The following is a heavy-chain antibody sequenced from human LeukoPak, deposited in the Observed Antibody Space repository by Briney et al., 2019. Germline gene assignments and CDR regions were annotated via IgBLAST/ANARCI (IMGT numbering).Heavy chain of an antibody. D-gene: IGHD5-24*01. CDR2: ISWNSGSI. J-gene: IGHJ4*02. CDR3: AKSRGDGYNEFDY. CDR1: GFTFDDYA. V-gene: IGHV3-9*01. Sequence: GGSLRLSCAASGFTFDDYAMHWVRQAPGKGLEWVSGISWNSGSIGYADSMKGRFTISRDNAKNSLYLQMNSLRAKDTALYYCAKSRGDGYNEFDYWGQGTLVTVSS.